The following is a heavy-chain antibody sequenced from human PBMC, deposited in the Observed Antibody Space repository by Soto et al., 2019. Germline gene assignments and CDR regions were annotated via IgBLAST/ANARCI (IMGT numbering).Heavy chain of an antibody. Sequence: GGSLRLSCAASEFTFSNYGMHWVRQAPGKGLEWVAVISYDGSDKNYASSVKGRFTISRDNLKNTLSLQMSSLRADDTAVYYCAKDRSYSYDAFVLWAQGTMFPVS. CDR1: EFTFSNYG. CDR2: ISYDGSDK. V-gene: IGHV3-30*18. D-gene: IGHD2-21*01. CDR3: AKDRSYSYDAFVL. J-gene: IGHJ3*01.